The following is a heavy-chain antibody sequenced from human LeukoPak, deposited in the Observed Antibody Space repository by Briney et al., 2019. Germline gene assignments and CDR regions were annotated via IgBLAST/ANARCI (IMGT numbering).Heavy chain of an antibody. CDR3: ARHNQWLVPCDY. CDR2: IYYSGST. V-gene: IGHV4-39*01. CDR1: GGSISSSSYY. J-gene: IGHJ4*02. D-gene: IGHD6-19*01. Sequence: PSETLSLTCTVSGGSISSSSYYWGWIRQPPGKGLEWIGSIYYSGSTYYNPSLKSRVTISVDTSKNQFSLKLSSVTAADTAVYYCARHNQWLVPCDYWGQGTLATVSS.